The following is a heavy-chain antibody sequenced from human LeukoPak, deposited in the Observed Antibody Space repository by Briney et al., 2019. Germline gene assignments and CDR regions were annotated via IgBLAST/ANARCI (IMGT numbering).Heavy chain of an antibody. CDR3: ARDPKAGYGDNGDY. D-gene: IGHD4-23*01. CDR1: GFTFSSYV. J-gene: IGHJ4*02. V-gene: IGHV3-23*01. Sequence: PGGSLRLSCAASGFTFSSYVMGWVRQAPGKGLEWVSTMSGSASSSYYADSVKGRFTISRDNSKNTLYLQMNGLRAEDTAIYYCARDPKAGYGDNGDYWGQGTLVTVSS. CDR2: MSGSASSS.